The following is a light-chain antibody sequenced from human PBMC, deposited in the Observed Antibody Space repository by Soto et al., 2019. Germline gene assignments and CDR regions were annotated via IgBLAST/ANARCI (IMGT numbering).Light chain of an antibody. CDR2: GAS. J-gene: IGKJ2*01. Sequence: EIVLTQSPGTLSLSPGERATLSCRASQSVSSSYLAWYQLKPGQAPRLLIYGASSRATGIPDRFSGSGSGTYFTITISRLEPEDVAVYYCQQYGSSPYTFGQGTKLEIK. CDR1: QSVSSSY. V-gene: IGKV3-20*01. CDR3: QQYGSSPYT.